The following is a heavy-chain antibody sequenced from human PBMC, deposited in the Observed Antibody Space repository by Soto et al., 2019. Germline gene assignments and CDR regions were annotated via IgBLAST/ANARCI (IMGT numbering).Heavy chain of an antibody. V-gene: IGHV1-18*01. CDR3: ATTRSAYYSEVSLDY. J-gene: IGHJ4*02. CDR1: GYTFTSYG. Sequence: ASVKVSCKASGYTFTSYGISWVRQAPGQGLEWMGWISAYNGNTNYAQKLQGRVTMTTDTSTSTAYMELRSLRSDDTAVYYCATTRSAYYSEVSLDYWGQGTLVTVSS. D-gene: IGHD2-21*02. CDR2: ISAYNGNT.